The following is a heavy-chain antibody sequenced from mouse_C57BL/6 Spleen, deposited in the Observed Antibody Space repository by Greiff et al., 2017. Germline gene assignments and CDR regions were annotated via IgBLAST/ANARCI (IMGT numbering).Heavy chain of an antibody. J-gene: IGHJ1*03. CDR2: IDPETGGT. CDR3: TRSHGSSYWYFDV. V-gene: IGHV1-15*01. CDR1: GYTFTDYE. Sequence: VKLQESGAELVRPGASVTLSCKASGYTFTDYEMHWVKQTPVHGLEWIGAIDPETGGTAYNQKFKGKAILTADKSSSTAYMELRSLTSEDSAVYYCTRSHGSSYWYFDVWGTGTTVTVSS. D-gene: IGHD1-1*01.